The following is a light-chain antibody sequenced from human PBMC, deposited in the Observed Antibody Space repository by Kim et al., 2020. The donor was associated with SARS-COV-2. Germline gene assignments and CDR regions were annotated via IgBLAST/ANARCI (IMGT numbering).Light chain of an antibody. CDR2: NKN. J-gene: IGLJ3*02. CDR1: SLRNYY. V-gene: IGLV3-19*01. Sequence: SSELTQDPAVSVALGRTVRITCQGNSLRNYYASWYQQKPGQAPVLVIYNKNNRPSGIPDRFSGSSSGDTASLTITGAQAEDEADYYCNSRDSSGYLWVFGGGTQLTVL. CDR3: NSRDSSGYLWV.